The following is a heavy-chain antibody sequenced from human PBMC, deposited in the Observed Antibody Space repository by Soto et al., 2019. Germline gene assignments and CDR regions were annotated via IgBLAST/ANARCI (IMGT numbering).Heavy chain of an antibody. Sequence: QVQLVESGGDGVQPGGSLRLSCAASGFTFSNYIFYWVRQAPGKGPEWVAAISYDGSNKQYADSVKGRFAISRDNPGNSLDLQMNSLRGDDTGLYYCARGDPYYGMDVWGQGTTVTVSS. V-gene: IGHV3-30*09. CDR2: ISYDGSNK. J-gene: IGHJ6*02. CDR1: GFTFSNYI. CDR3: ARGDPYYGMDV.